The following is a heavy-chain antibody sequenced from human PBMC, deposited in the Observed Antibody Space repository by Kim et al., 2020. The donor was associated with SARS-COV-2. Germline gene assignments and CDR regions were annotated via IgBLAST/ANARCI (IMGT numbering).Heavy chain of an antibody. V-gene: IGHV1-2*02. CDR2: INPNSGGT. CDR3: ARDLPILNYPSYYYYGMDV. CDR1: GYTFTGYY. J-gene: IGHJ6*02. Sequence: ASVKVSCKASGYTFTGYYMHWVRQAPGQGLQWMGWINPNSGGTNYAQKFQGRVTMTRDTSISTAYMELSRLRSDDTAVYYCARDLPILNYPSYYYYGMDVWGQGTTVTVSS. D-gene: IGHD2-8*01.